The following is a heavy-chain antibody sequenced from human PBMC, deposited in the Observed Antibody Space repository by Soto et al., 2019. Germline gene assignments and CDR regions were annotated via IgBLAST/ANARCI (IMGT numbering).Heavy chain of an antibody. CDR2: IYYSGST. CDR3: ARHDDGSGSYYTSNWFEP. D-gene: IGHD3-10*01. J-gene: IGHJ5*02. CDR1: GGSISSSSYY. V-gene: IGHV4-39*01. Sequence: SETLSLTCSVSGGSISSSSYYWGWIRQPPGKGLEWIGSIYYSGSTYYNPSLKSRVTISVDTSKNQFSLKLSSVTAADTAVYYCARHDDGSGSYYTSNWFEPWGQGTLVTVSS.